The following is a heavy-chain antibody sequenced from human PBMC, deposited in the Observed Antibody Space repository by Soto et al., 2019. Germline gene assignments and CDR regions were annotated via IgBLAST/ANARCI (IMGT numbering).Heavy chain of an antibody. CDR1: GGSISSSSYY. V-gene: IGHV4-39*01. CDR3: ASYYDYGDYYFDY. CDR2: IYYSGST. D-gene: IGHD4-17*01. Sequence: QLQLQESGPGLVKPSETLSLTCTVSGGSISSSSYYWGWIRQPPGKGLEWIGSIYYSGSTYYNPSLKSRVTVSVDTSKNQFSLKLSSMTAADTAVHYCASYYDYGDYYFDYWGQGTLVIVSS. J-gene: IGHJ4*02.